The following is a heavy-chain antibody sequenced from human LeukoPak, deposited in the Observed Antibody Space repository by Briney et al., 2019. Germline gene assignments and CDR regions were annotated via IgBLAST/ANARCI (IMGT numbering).Heavy chain of an antibody. V-gene: IGHV3-48*01. D-gene: IGHD3-3*01. CDR2: ISSSSSTI. J-gene: IGHJ3*02. CDR3: ARELRFLEWLPQNAFDI. CDR1: GFNFSSYS. Sequence: PGGSLRLSCAASGFNFSSYSMNWVRQAPGKGLEWVSYISSSSSTIYYADSVKGRFTISRDNAKNSLYLQMNSLRAEDTAVYYCARELRFLEWLPQNAFDIWGQGTMVTVSS.